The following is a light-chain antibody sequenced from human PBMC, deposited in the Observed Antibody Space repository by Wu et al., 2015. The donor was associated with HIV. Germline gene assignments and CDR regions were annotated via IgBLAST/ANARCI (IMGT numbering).Light chain of an antibody. CDR2: GAS. CDR1: PAINKY. J-gene: IGKJ4*01. V-gene: IGKV1-27*01. Sequence: DFQMTQSPSSLSASVGDRVTITCRASPAINKYLAWYQQKPGKVPKLLIYGASTLQSGVPSRFSGSGFGTYFTLTIATLQPEDVATYYCQNYDGAPLTFGGGTKVEIK. CDR3: QNYDGAPLT.